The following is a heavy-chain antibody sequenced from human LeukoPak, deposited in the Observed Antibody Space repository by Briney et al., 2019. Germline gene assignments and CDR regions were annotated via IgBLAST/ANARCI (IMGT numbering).Heavy chain of an antibody. Sequence: SVKVSCKASGGTFSTYTISWVRQAPGQGLEWMGGIIPIFNTSNYAQKFQGRVTITADKSTSTAYMELSSLISEDTAVYYCARATMAIFRLDYYYYMDVWGKGTTVTVSS. D-gene: IGHD3-10*01. V-gene: IGHV1-69*06. J-gene: IGHJ6*03. CDR2: IIPIFNTS. CDR3: ARATMAIFRLDYYYYMDV. CDR1: GGTFSTYT.